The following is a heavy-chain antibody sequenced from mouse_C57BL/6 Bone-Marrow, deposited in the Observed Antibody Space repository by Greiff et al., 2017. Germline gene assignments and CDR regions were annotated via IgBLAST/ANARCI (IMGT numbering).Heavy chain of an antibody. Sequence: QVQLQQPGAELVKPGASVKLSCTASGYNFTSYWMPWVKQRPGQGLEWIGMIPPTSGSTNYTEKFKSKATLTVDKSSSTAYMQLSSLTSEDSAVYYCASRPLYYDYGGAWFAYWGQGTLVTVSA. D-gene: IGHD2-4*01. CDR2: IPPTSGST. CDR1: GYNFTSYW. J-gene: IGHJ3*01. CDR3: ASRPLYYDYGGAWFAY. V-gene: IGHV1-64*01.